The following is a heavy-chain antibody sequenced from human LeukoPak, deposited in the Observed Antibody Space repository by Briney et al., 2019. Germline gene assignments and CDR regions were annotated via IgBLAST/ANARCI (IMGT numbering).Heavy chain of an antibody. CDR3: ARGRSGHGGLDY. V-gene: IGHV4-38-2*02. Sequence: PSETLSLTCTVSGHSISSGYYWGWIRQPPGKGLEWIGSIYHSGSTYYNPSLKSRVTMSVDTSKNQFSLKLSSVTAADTAVYYCARGRSGHGGLDYWGQGTLVTVSS. J-gene: IGHJ4*02. D-gene: IGHD3-10*01. CDR2: IYHSGST. CDR1: GHSISSGYY.